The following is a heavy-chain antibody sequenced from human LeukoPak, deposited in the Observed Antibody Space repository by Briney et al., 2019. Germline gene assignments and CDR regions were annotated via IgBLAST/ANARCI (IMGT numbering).Heavy chain of an antibody. CDR3: ARAGYTISSYRFDY. Sequence: SETLSLNCSVSGGSISSYWWSWIRQPAGQGLEFIGRIYTTGRTNYNPSIKSRVSMSVDTSKSKFSLELRSVTAADTAVYFCARAGYTISSYRFDYWGQGALVTVSS. J-gene: IGHJ4*02. CDR1: GGSISSYW. V-gene: IGHV4-4*07. D-gene: IGHD3-16*02. CDR2: IYTTGRT.